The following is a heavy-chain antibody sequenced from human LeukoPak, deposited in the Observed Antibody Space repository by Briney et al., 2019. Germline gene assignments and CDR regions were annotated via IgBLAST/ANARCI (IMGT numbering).Heavy chain of an antibody. CDR2: IYTSGST. CDR3: ARGGSYGSGSYMYYFDY. D-gene: IGHD3-10*01. Sequence: SETLSLTCTVSGGSISSYYWSWIRRPAGKGLEWIGRIYTSGSTNYNPSLKSRVTMSVDTSKNQFSLKLSSVTAADTAVYYCARGGSYGSGSYMYYFDYWGLGTLVTVSS. J-gene: IGHJ4*02. CDR1: GGSISSYY. V-gene: IGHV4-4*07.